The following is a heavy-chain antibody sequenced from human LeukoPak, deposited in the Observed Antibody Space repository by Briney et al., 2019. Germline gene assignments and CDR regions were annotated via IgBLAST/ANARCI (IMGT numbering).Heavy chain of an antibody. J-gene: IGHJ6*02. CDR3: ARVSGRILIWPQPFGDGMDV. CDR1: GFTFRSYA. Sequence: GGSLRLSCAASGFTFRSYAMNWVRQAPGKGLEWVSVISGDGGNTYNADSVMGRLTISRDSSKNTLYLQMNSLRAEDTAIYYCARVSGRILIWPQPFGDGMDVWGQGTTVTVSS. V-gene: IGHV3-23*01. D-gene: IGHD3-10*01. CDR2: ISGDGGNT.